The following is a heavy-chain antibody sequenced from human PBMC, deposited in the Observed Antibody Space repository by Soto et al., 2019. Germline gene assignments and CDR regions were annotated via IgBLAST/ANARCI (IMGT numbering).Heavy chain of an antibody. Sequence: GGSLRLSCAASGFTFTSYAMTWVRQAPGKGLEWVSTVSGSGGTTYYADSVKGRFTISRDNSKNTLYLQLSSLRAEDTAVYYCAKTTSYSTGWCDYWGQGTLVTVSS. CDR2: VSGSGGTT. V-gene: IGHV3-23*01. D-gene: IGHD6-19*01. CDR3: AKTTSYSTGWCDY. CDR1: GFTFTSYA. J-gene: IGHJ4*02.